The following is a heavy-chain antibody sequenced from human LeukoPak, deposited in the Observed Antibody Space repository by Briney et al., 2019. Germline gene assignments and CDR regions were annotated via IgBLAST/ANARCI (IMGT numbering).Heavy chain of an antibody. CDR2: IYYSGSA. J-gene: IGHJ4*02. V-gene: IGHV4-59*01. CDR1: GGPISSYQ. CDR3: ARVGVDDSGNIIKYFFDY. Sequence: KPSETLSLTCTVSGGPISSYQWSWIRQPPGKGLEWIGNIYYSGSANYNPSLKSRVIISVDTSKNQFSLKLSPVTAADTAVYYCARVGVDDSGNIIKYFFDYWGQGTLVTVSS. D-gene: IGHD4-23*01.